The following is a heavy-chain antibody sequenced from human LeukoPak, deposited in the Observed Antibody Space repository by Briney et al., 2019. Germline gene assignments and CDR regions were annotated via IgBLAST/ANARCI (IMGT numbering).Heavy chain of an antibody. D-gene: IGHD2-15*01. CDR1: GYTFTSYG. Sequence: ASVKVSCKASGYTFTSYGISWVRQAPGQGLEWMGWISAYNGNTNYAQKLQGRVTMTTDTSTSTAYMELRSLRSDDTAVYYCARGGPLGYCSGGSCSRADAFDIWGQGTMVTVSS. CDR2: ISAYNGNT. J-gene: IGHJ3*02. V-gene: IGHV1-18*01. CDR3: ARGGPLGYCSGGSCSRADAFDI.